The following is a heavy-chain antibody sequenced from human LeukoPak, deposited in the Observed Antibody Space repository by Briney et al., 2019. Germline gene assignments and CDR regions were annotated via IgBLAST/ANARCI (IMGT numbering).Heavy chain of an antibody. V-gene: IGHV1-2*02. D-gene: IGHD1/OR15-1a*01. J-gene: IGHJ6*02. CDR3: ARDIPTGTIQTYYYYGMDV. Sequence: ASVKVSCKASGYTFTGYYMHWVRQAPGQGLEWMGWINPNSGGTNYAQKFQGRVTMTRDTSFSTAYMELSSLRSEDTAVYYCARDIPTGTIQTYYYYGMDVWGQGTTVTVSS. CDR2: INPNSGGT. CDR1: GYTFTGYY.